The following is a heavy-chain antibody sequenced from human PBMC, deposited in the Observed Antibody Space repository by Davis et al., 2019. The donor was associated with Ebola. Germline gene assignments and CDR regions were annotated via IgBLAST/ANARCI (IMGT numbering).Heavy chain of an antibody. CDR2: IYSGGDT. CDR1: GFTVSSNY. D-gene: IGHD2-21*01. V-gene: IGHV3-53*01. J-gene: IGHJ6*02. CDR3: ARGYEELLFLIAREYGMDV. Sequence: GGSLRLSCAASGFTVSSNYMTWVRQAPGKGLELVSFIYSGGDTYYADSVKGRFTISRDNSKNTLYLQMNSLRAEDTAVYYCARGYEELLFLIAREYGMDVWGQGTTVTVSS.